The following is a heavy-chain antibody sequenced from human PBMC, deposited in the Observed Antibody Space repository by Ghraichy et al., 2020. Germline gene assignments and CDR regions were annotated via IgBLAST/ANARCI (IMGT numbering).Heavy chain of an antibody. CDR1: GFTFSSYA. D-gene: IGHD6-19*01. Sequence: GGSLRLSCAASGFTFSSYAMSWVRQAPGKGLEWVSAISGSGGSTYYADSVKGRFTISRDNSKNTLYLQMNSLRAEGTAVYYCAKDVNSSGWYLALYFYFDYWGQGTLVTVSS. V-gene: IGHV3-23*01. CDR2: ISGSGGST. J-gene: IGHJ4*02. CDR3: AKDVNSSGWYLALYFYFDY.